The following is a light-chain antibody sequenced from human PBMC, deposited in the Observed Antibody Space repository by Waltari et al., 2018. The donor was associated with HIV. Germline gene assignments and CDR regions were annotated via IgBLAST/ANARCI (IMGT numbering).Light chain of an antibody. CDR1: SSDVGSYDL. V-gene: IGLV2-23*02. J-gene: IGLJ2*01. Sequence: QSALTQPASVSGSPGQSITISCTGTSSDVGSYDLVSWYQQNPGRAPQLLLYEVSKRPSGVSNRFSGSKSGNTASLTISGLQAEDETDYYCCSYAGSSTLVVFGGGTKLTVL. CDR3: CSYAGSSTLVV. CDR2: EVS.